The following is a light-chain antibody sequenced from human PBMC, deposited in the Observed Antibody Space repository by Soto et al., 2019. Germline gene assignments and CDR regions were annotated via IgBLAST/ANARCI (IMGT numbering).Light chain of an antibody. CDR2: GAS. Sequence: IVMTQSPATRSVSPGERATLSCRASQSVSSSYLAWYQQKPGQAPRLLIYGASSRATGIPDRFSGSGSGTDFTLTISRLEPEDFAVYYCQQYGSSPWTFGQGTKVDIK. J-gene: IGKJ1*01. V-gene: IGKV3-20*01. CDR1: QSVSSSY. CDR3: QQYGSSPWT.